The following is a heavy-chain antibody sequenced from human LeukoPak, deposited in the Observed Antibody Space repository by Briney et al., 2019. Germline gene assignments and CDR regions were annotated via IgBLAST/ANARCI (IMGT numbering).Heavy chain of an antibody. D-gene: IGHD4-23*01. J-gene: IGHJ6*03. Sequence: GGSLRLSCGASGFTVSSNYMSWVRQAPGKGLEWVSVIDSGGSTYYADSVKGRFTISRDNSKNTLYLQMNSLRAEDTAVYYCARSTVVTGRYYYYYLDLWGKGTTVTVSS. CDR3: ARSTVVTGRYYYYYLDL. CDR2: IDSGGST. CDR1: GFTVSSNY. V-gene: IGHV3-53*01.